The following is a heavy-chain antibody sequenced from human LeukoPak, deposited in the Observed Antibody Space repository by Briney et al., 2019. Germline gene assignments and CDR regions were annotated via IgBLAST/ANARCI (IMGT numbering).Heavy chain of an antibody. CDR3: ARELYSSSSRWFDP. D-gene: IGHD6-6*01. CDR1: GFTFSSYA. Sequence: GGSLRLSCAASGFTFSSYAMHWVRQAPGKGLEYVSAISSNGGSTYYANSVKGRFTISRDNSKNTLYLQMGSLRAEDMAVYYCARELYSSSSRWFDPWGQGTLVTVSS. J-gene: IGHJ5*02. CDR2: ISSNGGST. V-gene: IGHV3-64*01.